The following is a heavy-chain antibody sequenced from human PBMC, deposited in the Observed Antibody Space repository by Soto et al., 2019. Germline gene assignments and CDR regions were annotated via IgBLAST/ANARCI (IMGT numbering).Heavy chain of an antibody. CDR1: GFSFTGYY. Sequence: QEPLVQSGAAVKKPGASVKVSCKASGFSFTGYYIHWLRQAPGQGLEWMGWINAHSGGTEYAQKFQGRVTLTRDTSISTAYMTLSSLRSVDTAIYYCAKDLTRQLAYWLDPWGQGTQVTVSS. V-gene: IGHV1-2*02. J-gene: IGHJ5*02. D-gene: IGHD6-6*01. CDR2: INAHSGGT. CDR3: AKDLTRQLAYWLDP.